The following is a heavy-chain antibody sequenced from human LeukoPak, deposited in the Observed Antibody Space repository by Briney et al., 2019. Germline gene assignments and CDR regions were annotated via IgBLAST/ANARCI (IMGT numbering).Heavy chain of an antibody. Sequence: GGALRLSCAASGFTFSNYWMHWVRQSPGKGLVWVSRISSDGTNTNYADSVKGRFTISRDNAENTLYLQMTSLRAEDTAVYYCARDPGNSNYINAYWGQGTLVTVSS. CDR2: ISSDGTNT. D-gene: IGHD4-11*01. J-gene: IGHJ4*02. CDR1: GFTFSNYW. V-gene: IGHV3-74*01. CDR3: ARDPGNSNYINAY.